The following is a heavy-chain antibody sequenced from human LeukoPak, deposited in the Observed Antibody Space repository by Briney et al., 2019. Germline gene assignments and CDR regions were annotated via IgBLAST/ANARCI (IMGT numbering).Heavy chain of an antibody. CDR2: IYPGDSHT. D-gene: IGHD2/OR15-2a*01. Sequence: GESLKISCQGTGYSFTSNWIGWVRQMPGKGLEWMGIIYPGDSHTKYSPSFQGQVTISADKSISTAYLQWSSLKASDTAMYYCARAKSTLVQSLVPFVDVWGQGTTVTVSS. V-gene: IGHV5-51*01. CDR3: ARAKSTLVQSLVPFVDV. CDR1: GYSFTSNW. J-gene: IGHJ6*02.